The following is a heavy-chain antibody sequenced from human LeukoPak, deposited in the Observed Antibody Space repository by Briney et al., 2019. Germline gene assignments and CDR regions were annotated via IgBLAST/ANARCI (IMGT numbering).Heavy chain of an antibody. CDR3: TSPPQPGLPRGYYYYYMDV. CDR2: IRSKANSYAT. J-gene: IGHJ6*03. V-gene: IGHV3-73*01. Sequence: PGGSLRLSCAASGFTFSGSAMHWVRQASGKGLEWVGRIRSKANSYATAYAASVKGRFTISRDDSKNTAYLQMNSLKTEDTAVYDCTSPPQPGLPRGYYYYYMDVWGKGTTVTVSS. D-gene: IGHD4-11*01. CDR1: GFTFSGSA.